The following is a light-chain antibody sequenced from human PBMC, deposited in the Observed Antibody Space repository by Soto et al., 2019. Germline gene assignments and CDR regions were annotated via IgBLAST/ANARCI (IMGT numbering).Light chain of an antibody. Sequence: QAVVTQPPSASGTPGQRVTISCSGSSSNIGSNPVNWYQQVPGTAPKLLIYSNNQRPSGVPDRFSGSKSGTSASLAISGLQSEDEADYYCAAWDDSLKYVFGTGTKLTVL. CDR1: SSNIGSNP. CDR3: AAWDDSLKYV. CDR2: SNN. V-gene: IGLV1-44*01. J-gene: IGLJ1*01.